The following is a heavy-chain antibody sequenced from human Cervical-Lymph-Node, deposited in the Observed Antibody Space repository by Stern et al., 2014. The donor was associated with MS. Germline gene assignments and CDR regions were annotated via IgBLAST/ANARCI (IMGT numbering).Heavy chain of an antibody. D-gene: IGHD5-12*01. V-gene: IGHV4-39*01. CDR2: ISYSGGS. CDR3: ARMARRLGMDV. CDR1: GGSISSSGYY. J-gene: IGHJ6*02. Sequence: QLQLQESGPGLVKPSETLSLTCTVSGGSISSSGYYWAWIRQPPGKGLAWIGSISYSGGSSFNPSLKSRVTISLDTSQNQFSLRLTSGTAADTAVYYCARMARRLGMDVWGQGTTVTVSS.